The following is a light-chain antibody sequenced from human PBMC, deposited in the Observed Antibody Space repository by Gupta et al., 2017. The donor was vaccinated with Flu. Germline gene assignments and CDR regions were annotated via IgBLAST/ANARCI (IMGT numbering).Light chain of an antibody. CDR2: GAS. V-gene: IGKV1-16*02. Sequence: DIQMTQSPSSLSASVGDRVTITCRASQDISNDLGWFQQKPGKAPKSLIFGASSLESGVPSKFSGSGSVTDFTLTISILQPEDFAPYYCQQNASYPWTFGQGTKVEIK. CDR1: QDISND. CDR3: QQNASYPWT. J-gene: IGKJ1*01.